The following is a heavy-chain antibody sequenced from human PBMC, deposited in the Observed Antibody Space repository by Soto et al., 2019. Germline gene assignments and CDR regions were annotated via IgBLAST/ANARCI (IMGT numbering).Heavy chain of an antibody. J-gene: IGHJ5*02. Sequence: GASVKVSCKASGYTFTSYGISWVRQAPGQGLEWMGWISAYNGNTNYAQKLQGRVTMTTDTSTSTAYMELRSLRSDDTAVYYCARDYSSEWEPYPKEGWFDPWGPGTLVTVSS. CDR3: ARDYSSEWEPYPKEGWFDP. CDR1: GYTFTSYG. V-gene: IGHV1-18*01. D-gene: IGHD1-26*01. CDR2: ISAYNGNT.